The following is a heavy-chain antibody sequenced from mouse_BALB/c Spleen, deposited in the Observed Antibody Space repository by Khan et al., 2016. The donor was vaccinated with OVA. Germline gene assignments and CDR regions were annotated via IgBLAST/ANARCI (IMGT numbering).Heavy chain of an antibody. Sequence: QVQLVESGAEVAKPGASVKMSCKASGYTFTAYWIHWVKQRPGQGLEWIGYIDPSTSYTEYNQKFKDKATLTADKSSSTAYMHLSSLTSEDSAVYYCARRGLCCDFDYWGQGTLVTVSA. J-gene: IGHJ3*01. CDR2: IDPSTSYT. CDR3: ARRGLCCDFDY. CDR1: GYTFTAYW. D-gene: IGHD1-1*02. V-gene: IGHV1-7*01.